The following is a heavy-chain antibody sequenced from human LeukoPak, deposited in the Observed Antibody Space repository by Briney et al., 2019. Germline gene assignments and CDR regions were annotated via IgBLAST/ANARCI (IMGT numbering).Heavy chain of an antibody. CDR3: AGMAEDIPALGY. V-gene: IGHV4-39*01. CDR2: IYYSGST. J-gene: IGHJ4*02. D-gene: IGHD2-15*01. Sequence: SETLSLTCTVSGGSISSSSYYWGWIRQPPGKGLEWIGSIYYSGSTYYNPSLKSRVTISVDTSKNQFSLKLSSVTAADTAVYYCAGMAEDIPALGYWGQGTLVTVSS. CDR1: GGSISSSSYY.